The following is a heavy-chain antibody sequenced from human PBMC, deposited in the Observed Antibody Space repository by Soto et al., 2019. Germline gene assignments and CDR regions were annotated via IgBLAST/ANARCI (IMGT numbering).Heavy chain of an antibody. Sequence: QVQLVQSGAEVKKPGSSVKVSCKASGGTFSSYAISWVRQAPGQGLEWMGGIIPISGTANYAQKFQGRVTITADKSTSPAYMELSSLRSEDTAVYYCASPTREWLPPARDYYYGMDVWGQGTTVTVSS. D-gene: IGHD3-3*01. CDR2: IIPISGTA. CDR3: ASPTREWLPPARDYYYGMDV. J-gene: IGHJ6*02. V-gene: IGHV1-69*06. CDR1: GGTFSSYA.